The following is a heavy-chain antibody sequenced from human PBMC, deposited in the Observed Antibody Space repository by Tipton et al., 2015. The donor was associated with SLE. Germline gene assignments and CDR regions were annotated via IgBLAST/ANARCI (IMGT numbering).Heavy chain of an antibody. D-gene: IGHD1-26*01. CDR1: GGAINNYY. V-gene: IGHV4-59*01. CDR3: ARDLGAVSPHFDL. Sequence: TLSLTCIVSGGAINNYYWSWIRQPPGGGLEWLGYVYFSGTTNYNPSLKSRITMSVDTSKNQFSLKLTSVTAADTAVYYCARDLGAVSPHFDLWGRGTLVTVSS. J-gene: IGHJ2*01. CDR2: VYFSGTT.